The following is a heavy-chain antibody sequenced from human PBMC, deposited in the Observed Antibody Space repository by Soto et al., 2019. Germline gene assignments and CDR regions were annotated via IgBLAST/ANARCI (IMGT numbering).Heavy chain of an antibody. V-gene: IGHV3-23*01. CDR1: GFTFSTYA. Sequence: EVQLLESGGGLVQPGGSLRLSCAASGFTFSTYAMSWVRQAPGKGLEWLSGISGSGDTTYYAESVKDRFTISRDNSENTLYLKMISLRAEDTAVYYCVKGLWICPDACRSGDYWGQGTLVTVSS. J-gene: IGHJ4*02. CDR2: ISGSGDTT. CDR3: VKGLWICPDACRSGDY. D-gene: IGHD3-3*01.